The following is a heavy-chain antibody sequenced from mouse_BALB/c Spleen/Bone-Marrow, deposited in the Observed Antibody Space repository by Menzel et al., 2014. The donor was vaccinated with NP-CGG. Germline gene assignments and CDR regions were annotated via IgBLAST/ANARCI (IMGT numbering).Heavy chain of an antibody. CDR3: ARDMGGLLFDS. Sequence: EVKLMESRGGLVQPGGSLRLSCATSGFTFTDYYMNWVRQPPGKALEWLAFIRNKANGYTTGYSASVKGQFTISRDISQSILYLQMNTLRPEDSATYYCARDMGGLLFDSWGQGTTLTVSS. V-gene: IGHV7-3*02. D-gene: IGHD1-1*01. CDR1: GFTFTDYY. CDR2: IRNKANGYTT. J-gene: IGHJ2*01.